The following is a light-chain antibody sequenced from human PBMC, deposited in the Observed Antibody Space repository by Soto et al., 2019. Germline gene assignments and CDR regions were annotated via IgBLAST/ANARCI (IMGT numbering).Light chain of an antibody. CDR1: QSISSSF. CDR2: GAT. Sequence: EFVLTQSPGTLSLSPGERATLSCRASQSISSSFLAWYQQKPGQAPRLLIYGATNRGSGIPDRLSGSGSGTDFTLTISRPEPEDFAVYYCQQYGSSPPLTFGGGAKVEIK. CDR3: QQYGSSPPLT. J-gene: IGKJ4*01. V-gene: IGKV3-20*01.